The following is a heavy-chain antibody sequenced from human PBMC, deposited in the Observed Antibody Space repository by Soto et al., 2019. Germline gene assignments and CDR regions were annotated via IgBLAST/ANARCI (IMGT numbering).Heavy chain of an antibody. CDR1: GFTFSSYA. CDR3: AKESGYSSGWSRTDYYYYGMDV. CDR2: ISSDGNNK. D-gene: IGHD6-19*01. Sequence: PGGSLRLSCAASGFTFSSYAMHWVRQAPGKGLEWVAVISSDGNNKYYADSVKGRFTISRDNSKNTLYLQMNSLRAEDTAVYYCAKESGYSSGWSRTDYYYYGMDVWGQGTTVTVSS. V-gene: IGHV3-30-3*01. J-gene: IGHJ6*02.